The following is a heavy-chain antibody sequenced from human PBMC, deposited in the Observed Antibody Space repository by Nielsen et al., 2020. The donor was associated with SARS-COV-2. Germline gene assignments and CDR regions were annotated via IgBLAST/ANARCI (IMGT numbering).Heavy chain of an antibody. D-gene: IGHD5-24*01. V-gene: IGHV3-30*02. CDR3: AKGDGYNQWF. CDR1: GFTFSDYA. Sequence: GGSLRLSCAASGFTFSDYAMHWLRQAPGKGLEWLADIRYDGSYKYYADSVKGRFTISRDNSKNTLYLQMNSLRAEDTAVYYCAKGDGYNQWFWGQGTLVTVSS. CDR2: IRYDGSYK. J-gene: IGHJ4*02.